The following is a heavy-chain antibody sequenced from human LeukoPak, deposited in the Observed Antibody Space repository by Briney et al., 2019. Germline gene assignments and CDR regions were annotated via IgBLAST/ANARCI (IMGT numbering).Heavy chain of an antibody. CDR2: IYYSGST. D-gene: IGHD6-13*01. CDR3: ARGSFPQLGFDY. V-gene: IGHV4-59*01. J-gene: IGHJ4*02. Sequence: SETLSLTCTVSGGSISSYYWSWIRQPPGKGLEWVGYIYYSGSTNYNPSLKSRVTISVDTSKNQFSLKLSSVTAADTAVYYCARGSFPQLGFDYWGQGTLVTVSS. CDR1: GGSISSYY.